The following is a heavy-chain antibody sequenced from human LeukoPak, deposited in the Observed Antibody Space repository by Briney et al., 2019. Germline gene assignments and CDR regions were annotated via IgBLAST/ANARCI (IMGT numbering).Heavy chain of an antibody. CDR1: LFTLSNYA. J-gene: IGHJ4*02. D-gene: IGHD3-10*01. V-gene: IGHV3-23*01. CDR2: ISATTGST. CDR3: ASRSYYPSD. Sequence: GGSLRLSCAASLFTLSNYAMCWVRQAPGEGLEWVSTISATTGSTHYADSVKGRFTISRDNSKNTLYLQMNSLRAEDTAVYYCASRSYYPSDGGQGTLVTVSS.